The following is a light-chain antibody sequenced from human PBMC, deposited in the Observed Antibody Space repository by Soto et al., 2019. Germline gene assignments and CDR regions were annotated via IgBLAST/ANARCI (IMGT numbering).Light chain of an antibody. J-gene: IGLJ3*02. CDR2: EVS. V-gene: IGLV2-8*01. Sequence: QSALTQPPSASGSPGRSVTISCTGTSSDVGGYNYVSWYQQYPGKAPKLMIYEVSKRPSGVPDRFSGSKSGKTASLTVSGLQAEDEADYYCSSYAGSNIWVFGGGTKLTVL. CDR1: SSDVGGYNY. CDR3: SSYAGSNIWV.